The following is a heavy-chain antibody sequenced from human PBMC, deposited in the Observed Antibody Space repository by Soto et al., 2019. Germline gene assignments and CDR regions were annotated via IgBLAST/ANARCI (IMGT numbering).Heavy chain of an antibody. J-gene: IGHJ6*03. V-gene: IGHV6-1*01. CDR3: AGTTSRQLYYMDV. CDR1: GDSVSSNSAA. D-gene: IGHD1-7*01. CDR2: TYYRSTRWYN. Sequence: QVPLQQSSPGLVRPSQTLSLTCAISGDSVSSNSAAWNWIRQSPSRGLEWLGRTYYRSTRWYNDYAVSVKSRIAVNPDTSKNQFSLHLNSVTPEDTAVYYCAGTTSRQLYYMDVWDKGTTVTVSS.